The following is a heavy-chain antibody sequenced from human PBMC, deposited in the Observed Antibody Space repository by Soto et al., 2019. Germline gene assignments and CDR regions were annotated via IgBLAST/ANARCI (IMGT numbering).Heavy chain of an antibody. Sequence: SETLSLTCAVSGGSIRSNNWWSWVRQPPGKGLEWIGEIFHSGSTNYNPSLKTRVTISVDKSKNQFSLKLSSVTAADTAVYYCARGSSIAGLYYGMDVWGQGTTVTVSS. CDR3: ARGSSIAGLYYGMDV. CDR1: GGSIRSNNW. V-gene: IGHV4-4*02. J-gene: IGHJ6*02. CDR2: IFHSGST. D-gene: IGHD6-6*01.